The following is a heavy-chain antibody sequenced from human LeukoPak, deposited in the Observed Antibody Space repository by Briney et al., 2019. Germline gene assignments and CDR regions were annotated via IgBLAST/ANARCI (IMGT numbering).Heavy chain of an antibody. CDR2: ISSSSSYI. J-gene: IGHJ6*02. CDR3: ARLPYYYDSYYYYGMDV. V-gene: IGHV3-21*01. CDR1: GFTFGSYS. D-gene: IGHD3-22*01. Sequence: GGSLRLSCAASGFTFGSYSMNWVRQAPGKGLEWVSSISSSSSYIYYADSVKGRFTIFRDNAKNSLYLQMNSLRAEDTAVYYCARLPYYYDSYYYYGMDVWGQGTTVTVSS.